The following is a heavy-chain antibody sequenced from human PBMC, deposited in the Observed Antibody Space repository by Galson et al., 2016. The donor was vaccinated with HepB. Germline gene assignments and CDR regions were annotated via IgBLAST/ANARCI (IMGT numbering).Heavy chain of an antibody. CDR1: GFFFNNYA. V-gene: IGHV3-30*18. CDR2: IRNDGRGK. J-gene: IGHJ6*02. CDR3: AKRGEVGFHDCMDV. Sequence: SLRLSCAASGFFFNNYAMHWVRQAPGKGLEWVAHIRNDGRGKYYGESLKGRITISRDNSKSTLYLQMDSLRPEDTAVYYCAKRGEVGFHDCMDVWGQGTTVTVSS. D-gene: IGHD1-26*01.